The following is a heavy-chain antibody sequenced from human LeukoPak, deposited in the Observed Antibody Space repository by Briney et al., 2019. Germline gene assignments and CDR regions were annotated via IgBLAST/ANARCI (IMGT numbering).Heavy chain of an antibody. V-gene: IGHV4-61*02. CDR1: GGSISSRNYY. CDR2: IYTSGST. D-gene: IGHD6-19*01. Sequence: SETLSLTCNVSGGSISSRNYYWSWIRQPAGKRLEYIGRIYTSGSTNYNPSLKSRVTISVDTSKNQFSLKLTSVTAADTAVYFCARVPSGWYYFDYWGQGTLVTVSS. J-gene: IGHJ4*02. CDR3: ARVPSGWYYFDY.